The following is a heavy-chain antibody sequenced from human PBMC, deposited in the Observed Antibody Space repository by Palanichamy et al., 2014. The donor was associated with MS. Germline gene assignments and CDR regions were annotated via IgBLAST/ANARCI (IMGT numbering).Heavy chain of an antibody. J-gene: IGHJ6*02. V-gene: IGHV4-39*02. CDR1: GGSISSSSYY. CDR2: IYYSGST. CDR3: ARDAGGTMVRGVITFGMDV. D-gene: IGHD3-10*01. Sequence: LQLQESGPGLVKPSETLSLTCTVSGGSISSSSYYWGWIRQPPGKGLEWIGSIYYSGSTYYNPSLKSRVTISVDTSKNRFSLKLSSVTAADTAVYYCARDAGGTMVRGVITFGMDVWGQGTTVTVSS.